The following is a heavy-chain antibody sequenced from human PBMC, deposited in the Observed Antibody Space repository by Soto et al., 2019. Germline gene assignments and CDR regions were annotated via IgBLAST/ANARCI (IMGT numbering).Heavy chain of an antibody. CDR2: ISGSGGST. J-gene: IGHJ6*02. D-gene: IGHD2-2*01. CDR1: GFTFSSYA. V-gene: IGHV3-23*01. Sequence: GGFLRLSCAASGFTFSSYAMSWVRQAPGKGLEWVSAISGSGGSTYYADSVKGRFTISRDNSKNTLYLQMNSLRAEDTAVYYCAKTIGYCSSTSCYGYYYYGMDVWGQGTTVTVSS. CDR3: AKTIGYCSSTSCYGYYYYGMDV.